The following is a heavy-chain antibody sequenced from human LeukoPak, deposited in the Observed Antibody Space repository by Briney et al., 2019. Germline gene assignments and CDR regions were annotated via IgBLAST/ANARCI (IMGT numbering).Heavy chain of an antibody. CDR1: GFTFSSYS. Sequence: GGSLRLSCAASGFTFSSYSMNWVRQAPGKGPEWVSSISTSSIYIYYADSVKGRFTISRGNAKNSLYLQMNSLRIEDTAIYYCATDIRAVGDSRYFDYWGQGALVTVSS. CDR2: ISTSSIYI. CDR3: ATDIRAVGDSRYFDY. D-gene: IGHD3-16*01. V-gene: IGHV3-21*04. J-gene: IGHJ4*02.